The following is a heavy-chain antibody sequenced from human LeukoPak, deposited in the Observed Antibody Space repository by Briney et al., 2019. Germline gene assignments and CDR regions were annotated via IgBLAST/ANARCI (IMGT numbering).Heavy chain of an antibody. CDR3: TRAETTAVAGTEGDS. CDR1: GFTFNSAW. J-gene: IGHJ4*02. D-gene: IGHD6-19*01. V-gene: IGHV3-15*01. Sequence: GGSLRLSCAGSGFTFNSAWMTWVRQAPGKGLEWVGRIKSKTDGGTTDYAAPVKDRFTISRDDSKSTLYLQMNSLQTEDTGVYYCTRAETTAVAGTEGDSWGQGTLVTVSS. CDR2: IKSKTDGGTT.